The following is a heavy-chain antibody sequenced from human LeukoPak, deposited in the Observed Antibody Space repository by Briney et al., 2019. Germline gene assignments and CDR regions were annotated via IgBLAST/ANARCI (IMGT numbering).Heavy chain of an antibody. CDR3: ARAPPTYYYDSSGYSPFDY. J-gene: IGHJ4*02. Sequence: SQTLSLTCTVSGGSISSGGYCWSWIRQHPGKGLEGIGYIYYSGSTYYTPSLKSRVTISLDTSKTPFSLKVSPVTAADTAVYYCARAPPTYYYDSSGYSPFDYWGQGTLVTVSS. CDR2: IYYSGST. V-gene: IGHV4-31*03. CDR1: GGSISSGGYC. D-gene: IGHD3-22*01.